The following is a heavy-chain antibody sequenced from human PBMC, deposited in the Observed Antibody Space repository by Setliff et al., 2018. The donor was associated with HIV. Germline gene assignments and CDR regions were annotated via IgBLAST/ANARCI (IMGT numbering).Heavy chain of an antibody. CDR1: GYTFTSYY. J-gene: IGHJ6*03. V-gene: IGHV1-46*01. Sequence: KVSCKASGYTFTSYYMHWVRQAPGQGLEWMGIINPSGGSTSYAQKFQGRVTMTRDTSTSTVYMELSSLRSEDTAVYYCARWHSYYDFWSGYYRYYMDVWGKGTTVTVSS. CDR3: ARWHSYYDFWSGYYRYYMDV. D-gene: IGHD3-3*01. CDR2: INPSGGST.